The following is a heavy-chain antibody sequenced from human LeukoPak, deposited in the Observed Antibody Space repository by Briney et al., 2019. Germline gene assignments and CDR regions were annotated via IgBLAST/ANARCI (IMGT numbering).Heavy chain of an antibody. J-gene: IGHJ5*02. Sequence: ASVKVSCKASGYIFTDYYIHWVRQAPGQGLEWMGWINPDSGGTNYAQKFQGRVTMTRYTSITTVYMELSRLTYDDTAVFYCTRDARAGNWFDPWGQGTLVTVSS. CDR1: GYIFTDYY. CDR2: INPDSGGT. V-gene: IGHV1-2*02. CDR3: TRDARAGNWFDP.